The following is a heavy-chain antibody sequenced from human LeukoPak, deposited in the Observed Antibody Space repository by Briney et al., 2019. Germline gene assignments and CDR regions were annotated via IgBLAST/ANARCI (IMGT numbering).Heavy chain of an antibody. Sequence: PGGSLRLSCAASGFTFSSYGMHWVRQAPGKGLEWVAVISYDGSNKYYADSVKGRFTISRDNSKNTLYLQMRSLRPEDTAVYYCANGCYISSWYVVDYWGQGTLVTVSS. CDR2: ISYDGSNK. J-gene: IGHJ4*02. CDR1: GFTFSSYG. CDR3: ANGCYISSWYVVDY. D-gene: IGHD6-13*01. V-gene: IGHV3-30*18.